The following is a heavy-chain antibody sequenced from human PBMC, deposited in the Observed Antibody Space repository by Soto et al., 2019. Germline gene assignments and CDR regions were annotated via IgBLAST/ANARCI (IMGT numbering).Heavy chain of an antibody. V-gene: IGHV4-59*01. J-gene: IGHJ5*01. CDR2: IFYTGST. D-gene: IGHD3-10*02. Sequence: QVQLQESGPGLVKPSETLSLTCTVSGGSISSYYWSWIRQPPGKGLEWIGFIFYTGSTSYNPSLKSRVTISIDTSESQFSLILNSVTAADTAVSYCASMVGDPVLSFDSWGQGTLVAVSS. CDR3: ASMVGDPVLSFDS. CDR1: GGSISSYY.